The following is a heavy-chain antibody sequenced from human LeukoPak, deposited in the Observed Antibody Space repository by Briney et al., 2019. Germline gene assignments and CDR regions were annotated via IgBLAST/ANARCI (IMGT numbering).Heavy chain of an antibody. CDR3: ARGLSAMEDFDY. D-gene: IGHD5-18*01. CDR1: GYTFTGYY. CDR2: INPNSGGT. Sequence: ASVKVSCKASGYTFTGYYMHWVRQAPGQGLEWMGWINPNSGGTNYAQKFQGRVTMTRNTSISTAYMELSSLRSEDTAVYYCARGLSAMEDFDYWGQGTLVTVSS. V-gene: IGHV1-2*02. J-gene: IGHJ4*02.